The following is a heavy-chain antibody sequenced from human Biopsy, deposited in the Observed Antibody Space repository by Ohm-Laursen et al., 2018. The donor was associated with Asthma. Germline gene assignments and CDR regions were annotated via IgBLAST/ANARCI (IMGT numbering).Heavy chain of an antibody. CDR1: GAYIGSRDHH. D-gene: IGHD4-17*01. V-gene: IGHV4-30-4*01. Sequence: TLSLTCTVGGAYIGSRDHHWSWIRQSPGTGLEWIGFVFWSGTTHYNRSLERRLSISIATTRNEFSMTLRSVTAADTAVYFCARVASYGDLYFGIDVWGPGTTVSVS. CDR2: VFWSGTT. CDR3: ARVASYGDLYFGIDV. J-gene: IGHJ6*02.